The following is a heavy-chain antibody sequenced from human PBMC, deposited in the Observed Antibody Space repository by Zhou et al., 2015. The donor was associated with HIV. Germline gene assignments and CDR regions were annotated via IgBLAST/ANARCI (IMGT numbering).Heavy chain of an antibody. D-gene: IGHD2-2*01. CDR2: INPNSGDT. V-gene: IGHV1-2*02. CDR3: VHPKSYSTSWIDAFDV. J-gene: IGHJ3*01. CDR1: GYTFTGHY. Sequence: QVQLVQSGAEVKKPGASVMVSCKASGYTFTGHYMHWVRQAPGQGPEWMGWINPNSGDTKYAQKFQGRVTLTRDTSISTAYMELSSLRSDDTAVYYCVHPKSYSTSWIDAFDVWARDNGHRLF.